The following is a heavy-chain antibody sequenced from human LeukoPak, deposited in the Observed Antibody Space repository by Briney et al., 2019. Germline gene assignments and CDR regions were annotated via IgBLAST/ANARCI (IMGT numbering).Heavy chain of an antibody. CDR1: GYTFTSYD. CDR2: MNPNSGNT. J-gene: IGHJ4*02. Sequence: ASVKVSCKASGYTFTSYDINWVRQATGQGLEWMGWMNPNSGNTGYAQKFQGRVTMTRNTAISTAYMELSSLRSEDTAVYYCASMGDYYGSGSYGDWGQGTLVTVSS. CDR3: ASMGDYYGSGSYGD. V-gene: IGHV1-8*01. D-gene: IGHD3-10*01.